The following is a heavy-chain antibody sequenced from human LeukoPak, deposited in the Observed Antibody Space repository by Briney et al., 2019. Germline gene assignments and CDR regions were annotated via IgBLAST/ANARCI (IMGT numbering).Heavy chain of an antibody. CDR2: IHYTGAT. J-gene: IGHJ4*02. V-gene: IGHV4-34*01. Sequence: SETLSLTCAVYGGSITGYYWSWIRQTPGRGLEWVGEIHYTGATSYNPSLKSRATISTDTSKNQFSLRLSSVTAADTAVYYCARGNILTGYCFDFWGQGTLVTVSS. CDR3: ARGNILTGYCFDF. CDR1: GGSITGYY. D-gene: IGHD3-9*01.